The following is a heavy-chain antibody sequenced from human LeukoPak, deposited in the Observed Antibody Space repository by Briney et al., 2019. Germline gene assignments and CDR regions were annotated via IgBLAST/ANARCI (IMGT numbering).Heavy chain of an antibody. D-gene: IGHD6-19*01. CDR2: IYYSGST. V-gene: IGHV4-59*01. CDR3: ARDSRIAVAGYYYYYGMDV. J-gene: IGHJ6*02. CDR1: GGSISSYY. Sequence: SETLSLTCTVSGGSISSYYWSWIRQPPGKGLEWIGYIYYSGSTNYNPSLESRVTISVDTSKNQFSLKLSSVTAADTAVYYCARDSRIAVAGYYYYYGMDVWGQGTTVTVSS.